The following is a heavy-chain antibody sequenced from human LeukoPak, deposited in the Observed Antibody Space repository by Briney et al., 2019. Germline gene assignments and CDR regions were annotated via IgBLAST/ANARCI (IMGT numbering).Heavy chain of an antibody. D-gene: IGHD6-19*01. V-gene: IGHV1-46*04. CDR2: INPSGGST. CDR1: GYTFTSYY. Sequence: ASVKFSCKASGYTFTSYYIHWVRQAPGQGLEWMGIINPSGGSTSYAQHLQGRVTMTRDTSTSTVYMELTSLRSEDTAVYYCGRAVAAWGYFDYWGQGTLVTVSS. CDR3: GRAVAAWGYFDY. J-gene: IGHJ4*02.